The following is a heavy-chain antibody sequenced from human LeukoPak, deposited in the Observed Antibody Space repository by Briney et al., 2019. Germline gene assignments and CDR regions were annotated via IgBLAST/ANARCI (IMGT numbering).Heavy chain of an antibody. CDR3: ARVFDYVEYGNWFAP. D-gene: IGHD4-17*01. V-gene: IGHV1-2*02. CDR2: INPNSGGT. CDR1: GYTFTSYG. J-gene: IGHJ5*02. Sequence: GASVKVSCKASGYTFTSYGISWVRQAPGQGLEWMGWINPNSGGTNYAQKFQGRVTMTRDTSISTAYMELSRLRSDDTAVYYCARVFDYVEYGNWFAPGGQGPLVPVSS.